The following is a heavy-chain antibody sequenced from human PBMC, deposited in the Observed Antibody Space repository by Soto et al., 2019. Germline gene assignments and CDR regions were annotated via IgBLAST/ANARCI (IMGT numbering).Heavy chain of an antibody. D-gene: IGHD6-13*01. J-gene: IGHJ4*02. CDR1: GFTFSNYA. CDR2: ISGSGGST. Sequence: EVQLLESGGGLVQPGGSLRLSCAASGFTFSNYAVTWVRQAPGKGREWVSTISGSGGSTYYADSVKGRFTISRDNSKNTRYLQMNSLRAEDTAVYYCAKDQGSSWYEIDYWGQGTLVTVSS. CDR3: AKDQGSSWYEIDY. V-gene: IGHV3-23*01.